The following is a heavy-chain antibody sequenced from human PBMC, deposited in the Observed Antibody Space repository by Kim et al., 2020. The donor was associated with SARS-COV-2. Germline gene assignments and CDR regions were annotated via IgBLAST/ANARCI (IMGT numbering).Heavy chain of an antibody. CDR3: ARGLGYYYGSGVERPDAFDI. CDR1: GFTFSSYW. CDR2: IKQDGSEK. D-gene: IGHD3-10*01. J-gene: IGHJ3*02. V-gene: IGHV3-7*01. Sequence: GGSLRLSCAASGFTFSSYWMSWVRQAPGKGLEWVANIKQDGSEKYYVDSVKGRFTISRDNAKNSLYLQMNSLRAEDTAVYYCARGLGYYYGSGVERPDAFDIWGQGTMVTVSS.